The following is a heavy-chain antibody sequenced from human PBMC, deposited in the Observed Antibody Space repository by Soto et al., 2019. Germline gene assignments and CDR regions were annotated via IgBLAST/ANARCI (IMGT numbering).Heavy chain of an antibody. CDR1: GYTCTNYA. Sequence: AXVKVSGKASGYTCTNYAMHWVLQAPGQRLEWMGWINAGNGNTKYSQKFQGRVTITRDTSASTAYMELSSLRSEDTAVYYCARDPSYYGMDVWGQGTTVTVSS. J-gene: IGHJ6*02. V-gene: IGHV1-3*01. CDR2: INAGNGNT. CDR3: ARDPSYYGMDV.